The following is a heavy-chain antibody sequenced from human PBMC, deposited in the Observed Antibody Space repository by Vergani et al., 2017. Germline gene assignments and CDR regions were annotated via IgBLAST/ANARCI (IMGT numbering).Heavy chain of an antibody. Sequence: EGQLVESGGDWVQRGGSLRLSCAASGFISSSYWMSWVRQAPGKGLEWVANVNQDGSEKYYVDSVRGRFTISRDNAKNSIYLQMNSPRAEDTAVYFCVRVPLIRSGSGNYCFNNYQGMDVWVQGTTVSDSS. V-gene: IGHV3-7*01. J-gene: IGHJ6*02. CDR1: GFISSSYW. CDR2: VNQDGSEK. CDR3: VRVPLIRSGSGNYCFNNYQGMDV. D-gene: IGHD3-10*01.